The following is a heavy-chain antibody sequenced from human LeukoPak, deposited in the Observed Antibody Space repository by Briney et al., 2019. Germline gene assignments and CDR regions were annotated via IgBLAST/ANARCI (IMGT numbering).Heavy chain of an antibody. CDR3: ATWPPEFEMVATTYYGMDV. Sequence: GASVKVSCKVSGYTLTELSMHWVRQAPGKGLEWMGGFDPEDGETIYAQKFQGRVTMTEDTSTDTAYMELSSLRSEDTAVYYCATWPPEFEMVATTYYGMDVWGQGTTVTVSS. CDR2: FDPEDGET. J-gene: IGHJ6*02. V-gene: IGHV1-24*01. CDR1: GYTLTELS. D-gene: IGHD5-12*01.